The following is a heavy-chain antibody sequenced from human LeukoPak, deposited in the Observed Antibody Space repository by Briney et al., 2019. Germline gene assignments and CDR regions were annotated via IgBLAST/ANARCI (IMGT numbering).Heavy chain of an antibody. D-gene: IGHD5-12*01. J-gene: IGHJ4*02. CDR2: IYYSGST. CDR1: GGSISSYY. Sequence: SETLSLTCTVSGGSISSYYWSWIRQPPGKGLEWIGYIYYSGSTNYNPSLKSRFTISVDTSKNQFSLKLSSVTAADTAVYYCARDLYPGGWLRFGVFDYWGQGTLVTVSS. V-gene: IGHV4-59*01. CDR3: ARDLYPGGWLRFGVFDY.